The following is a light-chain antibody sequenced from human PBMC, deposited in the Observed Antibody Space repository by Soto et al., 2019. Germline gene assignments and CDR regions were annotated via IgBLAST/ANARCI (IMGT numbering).Light chain of an antibody. CDR3: QQYVSWT. J-gene: IGKJ1*01. CDR2: GAS. Sequence: IVLTQSAGTLSVCPGERATLSCRASQTISSNYLAWYQQKPGQAPSLLIYGASSRATGIPDRFSGSGSGTDFTLTISRLEPEDSAIYYCQQYVSWTFGQGTKVEIK. CDR1: QTISSNY. V-gene: IGKV3-20*01.